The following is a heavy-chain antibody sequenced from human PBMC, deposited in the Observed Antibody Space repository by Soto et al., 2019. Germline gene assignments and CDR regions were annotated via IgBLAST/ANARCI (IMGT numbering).Heavy chain of an antibody. V-gene: IGHV3-23*01. CDR1: GFTFSDYG. CDR3: ATGGDNNGWRNWFDP. D-gene: IGHD6-19*01. J-gene: IGHJ5*02. CDR2: ISGSGGST. Sequence: PGGSLRLSCAASGFTFSDYGMNWVRQAPGKGLEWVSSISGSGGSTYHADSVKGRFTISRDNSKSTLYLQMNSLRADDTAVYYCATGGDNNGWRNWFDPWGQGTLVTVSS.